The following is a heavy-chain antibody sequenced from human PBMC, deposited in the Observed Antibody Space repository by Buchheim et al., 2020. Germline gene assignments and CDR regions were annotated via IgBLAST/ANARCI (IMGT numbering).Heavy chain of an antibody. CDR2: ISYDGSNK. D-gene: IGHD5-18*01. CDR1: GFTFSSYG. J-gene: IGHJ4*02. CDR3: AKDRSTGYSYGYDFDY. Sequence: VQLVESGGGLVQPGGSLRLSCAASGFTFSSYGMHWVRQAPGKGLEWVAVISYDGSNKYYADSVKGRFTISRDNSKNTLYLQMNSLRAEDTAVYYCAKDRSTGYSYGYDFDYWGQGTL. V-gene: IGHV3-30*18.